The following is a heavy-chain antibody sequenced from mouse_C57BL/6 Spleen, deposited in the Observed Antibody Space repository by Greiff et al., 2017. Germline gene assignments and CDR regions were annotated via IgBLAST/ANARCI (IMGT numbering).Heavy chain of an antibody. D-gene: IGHD1-1*01. J-gene: IGHJ1*03. CDR1: GYTFTDYY. Sequence: EVQLQQSGPELVKPGASVKISCKASGYTFTDYYMNWVKQSHGKSLEWIGDINPNNGGTSYNQKFKGKATLTVDKSSSTAYMELRSLTSEDSAVYYCARHPFITTVGGYFDVWGTGTTVTVSS. V-gene: IGHV1-26*01. CDR3: ARHPFITTVGGYFDV. CDR2: INPNNGGT.